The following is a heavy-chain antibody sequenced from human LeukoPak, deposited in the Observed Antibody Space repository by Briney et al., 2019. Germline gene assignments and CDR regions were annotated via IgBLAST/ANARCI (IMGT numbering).Heavy chain of an antibody. CDR2: IRSKANSYAT. V-gene: IGHV3-73*01. J-gene: IGHJ6*02. CDR3: TRPESAREDGYYYYYGMDV. CDR1: GFTFSGSA. Sequence: PGGSLTLSCAASGFTFSGSAMHWVRQASGKGLEWVGRIRSKANSYATAYAASVKGRFTISRDDSKNTAYLQMNSLKTEDTAVYYCTRPESAREDGYYYYYGMDVWGQGTTVTVSS.